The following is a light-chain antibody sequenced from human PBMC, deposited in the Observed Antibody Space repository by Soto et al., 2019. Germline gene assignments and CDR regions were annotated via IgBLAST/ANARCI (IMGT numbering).Light chain of an antibody. CDR2: AAS. V-gene: IGKV3-20*01. Sequence: EIVLTQSPGTLSLSPGERATLSCRASQSVSSAYLAWYQHKPGQPPTLLIYAASSRVTGIPDRFSGSGSGTDFTLIISSREPADVAADYCQQYGSSSTWTFGQGTKVEIK. CDR3: QQYGSSSTWT. CDR1: QSVSSAY. J-gene: IGKJ1*01.